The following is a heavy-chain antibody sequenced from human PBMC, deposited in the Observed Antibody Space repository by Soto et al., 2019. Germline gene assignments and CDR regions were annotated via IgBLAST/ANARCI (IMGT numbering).Heavy chain of an antibody. CDR3: ARYQLKGMDV. CDR2: ISCSGGST. CDR1: GFTFSSYA. Sequence: EVQLLESGGGLVQPGGSLRLSCAASGFTFSSYAMSWVRQAPGKGLEWVSAISCSGGSTYYADSVKGRFTISRVNSKSTLYLQMNSLRAEDTSVYYCARYQLKGMDVWGQGTTVTVSS. J-gene: IGHJ6*02. D-gene: IGHD2-2*01. V-gene: IGHV3-23*01.